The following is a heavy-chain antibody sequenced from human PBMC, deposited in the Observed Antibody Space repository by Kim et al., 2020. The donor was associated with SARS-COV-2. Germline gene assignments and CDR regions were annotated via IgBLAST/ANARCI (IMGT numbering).Heavy chain of an antibody. Sequence: SGITIYNADSVKGRFTISRDNARNTLYLQMTSLRGEDTAVYYCARDGYEIWGQGTMVTVSS. D-gene: IGHD2-2*03. J-gene: IGHJ3*02. V-gene: IGHV3-11*04. CDR2: SGITI. CDR3: ARDGYEI.